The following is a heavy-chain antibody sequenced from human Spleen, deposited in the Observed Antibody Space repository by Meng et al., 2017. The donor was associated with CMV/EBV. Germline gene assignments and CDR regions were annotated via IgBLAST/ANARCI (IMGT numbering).Heavy chain of an antibody. CDR2: IYSGADHT. V-gene: IGHV3-66*02. CDR3: ARGVNRQLDY. J-gene: IGHJ4*02. Sequence: GSLKISCAASGFSVSSSYMSWVRQPPGKGPEWVSVIYSGADHTYYADSVRGRFTISRDKSGNTVYLQMNSLRVEDTAIYYCARGVNRQLDYWGQGTLVTVSS. CDR1: GFSVSSSY. D-gene: IGHD2-2*01.